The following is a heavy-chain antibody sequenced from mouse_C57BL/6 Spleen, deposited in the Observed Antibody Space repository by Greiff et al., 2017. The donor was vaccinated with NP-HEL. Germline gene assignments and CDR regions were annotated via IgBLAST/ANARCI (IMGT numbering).Heavy chain of an antibody. J-gene: IGHJ3*01. Sequence: VQLQQSGAELVRPGASVTLSCKASGYTFTDYEMHWVKQTPVHGLEWIGAIDPETGGTAYNQKFKGKAILTADKSSSTAYMELRSLTSEDSAVYYCTSYYDYDGPGPFAYWGQGTLVTVSA. V-gene: IGHV1-15*01. CDR2: IDPETGGT. CDR3: TSYYDYDGPGPFAY. D-gene: IGHD2-4*01. CDR1: GYTFTDYE.